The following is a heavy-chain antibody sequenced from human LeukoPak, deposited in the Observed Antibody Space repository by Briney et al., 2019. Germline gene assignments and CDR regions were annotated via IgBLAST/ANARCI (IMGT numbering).Heavy chain of an antibody. CDR1: GFTFSSHG. J-gene: IGHJ4*02. D-gene: IGHD2-8*02. V-gene: IGHV3-23*01. CDR2: ISGSGDNT. CDR3: ATYRQVLLPFES. Sequence: GGPLRLSCAASGFTFSSHGMSWVRQAPGKGLEWVSTISGSGDNTYYADSVKGRFTISRDNSKSTLSLQMNSLRAEDTAIYYCATYRQVLLPFESWGQGTLVTVSS.